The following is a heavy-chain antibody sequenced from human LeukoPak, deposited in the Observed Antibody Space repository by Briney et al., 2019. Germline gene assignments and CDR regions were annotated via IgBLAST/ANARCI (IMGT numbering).Heavy chain of an antibody. D-gene: IGHD6-19*01. V-gene: IGHV3-23*01. CDR3: ANVGGVAVAGWFDP. J-gene: IGHJ5*02. CDR2: ISGSGGSP. Sequence: PGGSLRLSCAASGFTFSSYAMSWVRQAPGKGLEWVSTISGSGGSPYYADSVKGRFTISRDNSKNTLYLQMNSLRAEDTAIYYCANVGGVAVAGWFDPWGQETLVTVSS. CDR1: GFTFSSYA.